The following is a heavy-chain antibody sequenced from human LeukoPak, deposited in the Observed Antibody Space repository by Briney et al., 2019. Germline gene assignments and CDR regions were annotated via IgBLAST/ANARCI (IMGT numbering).Heavy chain of an antibody. Sequence: PSETLSLTCTVSGGSISPYYWSWIRQSPGKGLEWIGYIFYSGSGKYNPSLKSRVTISPDTSKNQVSLNLSSVTTADTAVYYCARGYTRDFYYYYYMDVWGKGTAVTVSS. D-gene: IGHD6-13*01. J-gene: IGHJ6*03. CDR1: GGSISPYY. V-gene: IGHV4-59*01. CDR3: ARGYTRDFYYYYYMDV. CDR2: IFYSGSG.